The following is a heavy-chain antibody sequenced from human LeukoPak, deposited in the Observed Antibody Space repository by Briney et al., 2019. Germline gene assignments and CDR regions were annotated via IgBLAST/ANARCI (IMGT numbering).Heavy chain of an antibody. Sequence: PSQTLSLTCTGSRGSISSGSDYWSWSRQPAGKGLEWIGRTYTSGSTNYNPPLKSRATISVDTSKHQFSLKLSSVTTADTAVYYCARGPHSSSLRNWFDPWGQGTLVTVSS. CDR1: RGSISSGSDY. D-gene: IGHD6-6*01. CDR3: ARGPHSSSLRNWFDP. V-gene: IGHV4-61*02. J-gene: IGHJ5*02. CDR2: TYTSGST.